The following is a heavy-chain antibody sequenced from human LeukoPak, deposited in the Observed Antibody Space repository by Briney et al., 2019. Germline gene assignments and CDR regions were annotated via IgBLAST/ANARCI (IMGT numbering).Heavy chain of an antibody. CDR2: IVPIFGTA. Sequence: GASVKVSCKASVGTFSSYAISWVRQAPGQGLEWMGGIVPIFGTANYAQKFQSRVTITADESTSTAYMELSSLRSEDTAVYYCARNGDDYGDPNGPLDAFDIWGQGTMVTVSS. CDR1: VGTFSSYA. V-gene: IGHV1-69*13. CDR3: ARNGDDYGDPNGPLDAFDI. J-gene: IGHJ3*02. D-gene: IGHD4-17*01.